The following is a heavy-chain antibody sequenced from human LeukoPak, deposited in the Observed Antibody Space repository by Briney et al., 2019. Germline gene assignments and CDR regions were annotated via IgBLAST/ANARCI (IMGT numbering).Heavy chain of an antibody. Sequence: SETLSLTCAVYGGSFSGYYWSWIRQPPGKGLEWIGEINHSGSINYNPSLKSRVTISVDTSKNQFPLKLSSVTAADTAVYYCARGHNIAAAGTNWFDPWGQGTLVTVSS. CDR2: INHSGSI. J-gene: IGHJ5*02. D-gene: IGHD6-13*01. V-gene: IGHV4-34*01. CDR1: GGSFSGYY. CDR3: ARGHNIAAAGTNWFDP.